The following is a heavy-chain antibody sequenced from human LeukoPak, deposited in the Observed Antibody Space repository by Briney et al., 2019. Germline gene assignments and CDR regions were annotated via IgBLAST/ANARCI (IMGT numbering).Heavy chain of an antibody. CDR1: GFTFSTFA. CDR2: IFPSGGEI. D-gene: IGHD6-6*01. Sequence: GGSLRLSCAASGFTFSTFAMIWVRQPPGKGLEWVSSIFPSGGEIHYADSVKGRFTISRDNAKNSLYLQMNSLRAEDTAVYYCARGVSYSSSLDYWGQGTLVTVSS. V-gene: IGHV3-21*01. CDR3: ARGVSYSSSLDY. J-gene: IGHJ4*02.